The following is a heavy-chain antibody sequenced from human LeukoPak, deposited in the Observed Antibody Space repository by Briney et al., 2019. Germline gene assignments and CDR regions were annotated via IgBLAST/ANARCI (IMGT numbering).Heavy chain of an antibody. D-gene: IGHD6-25*01. V-gene: IGHV3-74*01. CDR3: ARGGYSGSYYRFS. CDR2: TSKDGTDT. CDR1: GFTFSDSW. Sequence: PSGSLRLSCAASGFTFSDSWMHWVRQAPGKGPEWLSRTSKDGTDTVYADSAKGRLTASRDNAKNTVYLELTNLRPDDTALYYCARGGYSGSYYRFSWGRGTLATLAS. J-gene: IGHJ4*02.